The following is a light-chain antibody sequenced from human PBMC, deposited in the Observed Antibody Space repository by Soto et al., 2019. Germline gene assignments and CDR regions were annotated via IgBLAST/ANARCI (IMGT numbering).Light chain of an antibody. Sequence: DIQMTQSPSSLSASVGDRVTITCRASQSISTHLNWYQQKPGKAPKLLMHAASSLDRGVPSRFSGSGSGPDFTLTISSLQPEDFATYYCKQSYRTPRTFGQGTKVDIK. CDR3: KQSYRTPRT. V-gene: IGKV1-39*01. J-gene: IGKJ1*01. CDR1: QSISTH. CDR2: AAS.